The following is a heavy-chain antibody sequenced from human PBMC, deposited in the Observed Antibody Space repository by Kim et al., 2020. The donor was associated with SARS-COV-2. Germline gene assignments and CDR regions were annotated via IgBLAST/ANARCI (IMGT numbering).Heavy chain of an antibody. CDR3: ARFLPGYCTNGVCPGATPGMDV. Sequence: SETLSLTCTVSGGSISSYYWSWIRQPPGKGLEWIGYIYYSGSTNYNPSLKSRVTISVDTSKNQFSLKLSSVTAADTAVYYCARFLPGYCTNGVCPGATPGMDVWGQGTTVTVSS. J-gene: IGHJ6*02. CDR1: GGSISSYY. V-gene: IGHV4-59*01. CDR2: IYYSGST. D-gene: IGHD2-8*01.